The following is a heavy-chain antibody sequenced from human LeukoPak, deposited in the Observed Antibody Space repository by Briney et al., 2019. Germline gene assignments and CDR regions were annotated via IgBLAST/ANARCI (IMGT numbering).Heavy chain of an antibody. CDR1: GFTFNNYA. CDR3: ARATHYYESSGYDY. D-gene: IGHD3-22*01. J-gene: IGHJ4*02. V-gene: IGHV3-20*04. CDR2: INWNGGST. Sequence: GSLRLSCAASGFTFNNYAMSWVRQAPGKGLEWVSGINWNGGSTGYADSVKGRFTISRDNAKNSLYLQMNSLRAEDTALYYCARATHYYESSGYDYWGQGTLVTVSS.